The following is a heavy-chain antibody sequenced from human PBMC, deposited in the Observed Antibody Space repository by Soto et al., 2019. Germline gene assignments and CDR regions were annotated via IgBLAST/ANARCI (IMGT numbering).Heavy chain of an antibody. J-gene: IGHJ4*02. V-gene: IGHV3-21*06. D-gene: IGHD1-26*01. CDR3: ARGPTSGTYVY. Sequence: GGSLRLSCAASGFTFRSYTINWVRQAPGKGLEWVSSISSSSSYIHYADSVKGRFTISRDNAKNSLYLHMNSLRVEDTAVYYCARGPTSGTYVYWGQGTLVTVSS. CDR1: GFTFRSYT. CDR2: ISSSSSYI.